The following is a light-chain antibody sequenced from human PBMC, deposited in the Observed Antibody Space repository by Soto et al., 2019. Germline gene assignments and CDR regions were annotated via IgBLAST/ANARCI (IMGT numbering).Light chain of an antibody. V-gene: IGKV1-39*01. J-gene: IGKJ2*01. CDR1: QSIRYY. Sequence: DIQMTQSPSSLSASVGDRVTITCRASQSIRYYLNWYQQKPGKAPKLLIYAASSLQSGVPSRFSSSGSGTDFTITLSSLEPEDFATYYCQQSYSTPQNTFRQGTKLEIK. CDR2: AAS. CDR3: QQSYSTPQNT.